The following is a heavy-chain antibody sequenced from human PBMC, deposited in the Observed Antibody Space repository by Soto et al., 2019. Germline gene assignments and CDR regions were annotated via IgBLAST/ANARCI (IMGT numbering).Heavy chain of an antibody. J-gene: IGHJ4*02. CDR3: ARDKRPGLATMVTGSFYSDY. CDR1: GFTFSSYG. D-gene: IGHD3-10*01. CDR2: IWYDGSNK. V-gene: IGHV3-33*01. Sequence: PGGSLRLSCAASGFTFSSYGMHWVRQAPGKGLEWVAVIWYDGSNKYYADSVKGRFTISRDNSKNTLYLQMNSLRAEDTAVYYCARDKRPGLATMVTGSFYSDYCGQGTLVTVSS.